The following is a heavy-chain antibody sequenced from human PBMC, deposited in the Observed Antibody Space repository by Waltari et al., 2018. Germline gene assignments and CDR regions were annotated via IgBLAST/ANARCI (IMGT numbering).Heavy chain of an antibody. CDR3: TTLDAPWGG. CDR2: ITSKSDGATT. J-gene: IGHJ4*01. V-gene: IGHV3-15*01. CDR1: GFRFTPAW. D-gene: IGHD7-27*01. Sequence: EVQMVESGGGSMKPGDSLRLSCVASGFRFTPAWLTWVRQAPGKGLDWVGRITSKSDGATTDYAAPVKGRFSISREDSQNMVFLQMNSLRTEDTAVYFCTTLDAPWGGWGHGTLVTVSS.